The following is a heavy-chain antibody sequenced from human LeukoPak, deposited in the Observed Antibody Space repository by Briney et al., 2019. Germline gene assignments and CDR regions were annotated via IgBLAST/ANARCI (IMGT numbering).Heavy chain of an antibody. CDR3: ARHAHCSGGSCYYDY. Sequence: GESLKISCKGSGDSFTTYWIGWVRQMPGKGLEWMGIIYPGDSDTRYSPSFHGQVTISADKSISTAYLQWSSLKASDSAMYYCARHAHCSGGSCYYDYWGQGTLVTVSS. D-gene: IGHD2-15*01. J-gene: IGHJ4*02. CDR2: IYPGDSDT. V-gene: IGHV5-51*01. CDR1: GDSFTTYW.